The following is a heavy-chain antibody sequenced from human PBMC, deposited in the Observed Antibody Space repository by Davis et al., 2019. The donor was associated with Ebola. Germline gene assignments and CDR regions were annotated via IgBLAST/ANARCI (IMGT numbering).Heavy chain of an antibody. D-gene: IGHD6-19*01. J-gene: IGHJ3*01. Sequence: GESLKISCAASGFTFSSYAMHWVRQAPGKGLEWVAVISYDGSNKYYADSVKGRFTISRDNSKNTLHLQMNSLRVEDTAIYYCAKDTSNVWFGVWGQGTMVTVSS. V-gene: IGHV3-30*04. CDR3: AKDTSNVWFGV. CDR1: GFTFSSYA. CDR2: ISYDGSNK.